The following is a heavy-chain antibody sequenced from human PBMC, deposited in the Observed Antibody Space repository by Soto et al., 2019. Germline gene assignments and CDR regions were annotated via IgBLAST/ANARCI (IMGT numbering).Heavy chain of an antibody. CDR2: INHRGST. J-gene: IGHJ4*02. Sequence: QVQLQQWGAGLLKPSETLSLTCAVYGGSFSGYYWTWIRQPPGTGLEWIGEINHRGSTNYNPSLKSRVTISVDTSKNQFSLKLTSVTAADTAVYYCARDKITGRFDYWGQGTLVTVSS. D-gene: IGHD2-8*02. V-gene: IGHV4-34*01. CDR3: ARDKITGRFDY. CDR1: GGSFSGYY.